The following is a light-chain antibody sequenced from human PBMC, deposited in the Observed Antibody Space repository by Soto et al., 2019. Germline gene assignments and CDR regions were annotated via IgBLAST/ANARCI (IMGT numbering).Light chain of an antibody. CDR1: SSDVGGYNY. CDR2: DVS. J-gene: IGLJ1*01. Sequence: QPVLTQPASVSGSPGQSIAISCTGTSSDVGGYNYVSWYQQHPGKAPKLMVYDVSNRPSGVSNRFSGSKSGNTASLTISGLQAEDEADYYCSSYTSSSTYVFGTGNKVTVL. V-gene: IGLV2-14*01. CDR3: SSYTSSSTYV.